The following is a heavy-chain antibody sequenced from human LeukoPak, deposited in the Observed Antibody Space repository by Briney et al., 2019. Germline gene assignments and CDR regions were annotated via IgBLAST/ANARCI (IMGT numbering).Heavy chain of an antibody. V-gene: IGHV3-9*01. D-gene: IGHD6-13*01. CDR1: GFTFDDYA. CDR3: AKDIVNVGQLVLFGSSGFDY. J-gene: IGHJ4*02. CDR2: ISWNSGSI. Sequence: GGSLRLSCAASGFTFDDYAMHWVRQAPGKGLEWVSGISWNSGSIGYADSVKGRFTISRDNAKNSLYLQMNSLRAEDTALYYCAKDIVNVGQLVLFGSSGFDYWGQGTLVTVSS.